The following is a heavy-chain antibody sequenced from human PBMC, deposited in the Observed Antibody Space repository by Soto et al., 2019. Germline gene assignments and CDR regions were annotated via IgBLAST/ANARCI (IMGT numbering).Heavy chain of an antibody. CDR1: GYTFTGYY. CDR2: INPNSGGT. J-gene: IGHJ6*02. D-gene: IGHD2-2*01. CDR3: AREGIVVAYNYDMDV. Sequence: ASVKVSCKASGYTFTGYYMHWVRQAPGQGLEGMGWINPNSGGTNYAQKFQGRVTMTRDTSISTAYMELSRLRSDDTAVYYCAREGIVVAYNYDMDVWGQGSTV. V-gene: IGHV1-2*02.